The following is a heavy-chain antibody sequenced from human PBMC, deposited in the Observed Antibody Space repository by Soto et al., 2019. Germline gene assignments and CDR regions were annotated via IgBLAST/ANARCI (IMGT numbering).Heavy chain of an antibody. J-gene: IGHJ6*02. Sequence: QVQLVQSGAEVRKPGASVKVSCKASGYTFIDYYIYWVRQAPGQGLEWMGWINPRTGGTNFAQKFEAWVTMSRDTSITTAYMELTSLSSNDTAVYYCARVNGDYPPRGMDVWGQGTTVTVSS. CDR1: GYTFIDYY. V-gene: IGHV1-2*04. CDR3: ARVNGDYPPRGMDV. CDR2: INPRTGGT. D-gene: IGHD4-17*01.